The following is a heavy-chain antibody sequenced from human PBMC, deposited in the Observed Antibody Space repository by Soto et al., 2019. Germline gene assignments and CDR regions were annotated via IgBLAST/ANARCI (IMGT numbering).Heavy chain of an antibody. Sequence: QVQLQQWGAGLLKPSETLSLTCAVYGGSFSGYYWSWIRQPPGKGLEWIGEINHSGSTNYNPSLKSRVTISVDTSKNQFSLKLSSVTAADTAVYYCARGRAPTYSSSWYAYWGQGTLVTVSS. CDR2: INHSGST. CDR3: ARGRAPTYSSSWYAY. D-gene: IGHD6-13*01. V-gene: IGHV4-34*01. J-gene: IGHJ4*02. CDR1: GGSFSGYY.